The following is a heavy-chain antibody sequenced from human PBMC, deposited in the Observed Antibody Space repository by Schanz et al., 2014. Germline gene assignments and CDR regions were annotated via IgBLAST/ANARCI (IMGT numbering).Heavy chain of an antibody. V-gene: IGHV4-61*02. D-gene: IGHD5-12*01. CDR2: IYSRGSS. J-gene: IGHJ5*02. CDR1: GGSISSATYY. Sequence: QVQLQESGPGLVKPSQTLSLTCTVSGGSISSATYYWSWVRQPAGKGLEWIGRIYSRGSSTYNPSRKRRVTISIAPPNNQSSLKLNSVTAADTAVYYCARGGSVATIAPYTWFDPWGQGTLVTVSS. CDR3: ARGGSVATIAPYTWFDP.